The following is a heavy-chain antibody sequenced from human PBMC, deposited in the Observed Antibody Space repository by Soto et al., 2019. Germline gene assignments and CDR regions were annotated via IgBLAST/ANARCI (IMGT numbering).Heavy chain of an antibody. CDR2: ISYSGST. D-gene: IGHD2-15*01. CDR3: ARADPDASVGY. V-gene: IGHV4-59*01. J-gene: IGHJ4*02. CDR1: GGSMSSYY. Sequence: QVQLQESGPGLVKPSETLSLTCTVSGGSMSSYYWTWLRQSPGRGLEWIGYISYSGSTYYNPSLKRRVTISAATPKNQFSLRMNSMIAADTAVYYCARADPDASVGYWGQGTLVTVSS.